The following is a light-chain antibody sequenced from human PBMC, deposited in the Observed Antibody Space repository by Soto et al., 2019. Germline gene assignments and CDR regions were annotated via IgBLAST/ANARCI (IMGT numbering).Light chain of an antibody. Sequence: EIGLTQSPGTLSLSPGERSTLSCRASQSVSSSYLAWYQQKPGQAPRLRIYGASSRATGIPDRFSGGGSGTDFTLTISRLEPEDFAVYYCRQYDTSPYTVGQGTKVEIK. CDR3: RQYDTSPYT. V-gene: IGKV3-20*01. CDR1: QSVSSSY. J-gene: IGKJ2*01. CDR2: GAS.